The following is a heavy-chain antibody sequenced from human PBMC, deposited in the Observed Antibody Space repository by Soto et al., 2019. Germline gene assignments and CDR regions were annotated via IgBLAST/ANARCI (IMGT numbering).Heavy chain of an antibody. Sequence: EVQRLESGGGLVQPGGSLRLSCAASGFTFSSYAMSWVRQAPGKGLEWVSAISGSGGSTYYADSVQGRFTISRDTSKDALYRQMTSMTAEDTAVYYCAKGASGNYYYGMDVWGPGTTVTVSS. J-gene: IGHJ6*02. CDR3: AKGASGNYYYGMDV. CDR1: GFTFSSYA. CDR2: ISGSGGST. V-gene: IGHV3-23*01. D-gene: IGHD3-10*01.